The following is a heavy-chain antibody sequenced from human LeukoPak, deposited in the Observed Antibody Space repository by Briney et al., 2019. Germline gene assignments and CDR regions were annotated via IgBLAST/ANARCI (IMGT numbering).Heavy chain of an antibody. CDR2: ISSNNGYI. CDR3: ARSSGYMSY. J-gene: IGHJ4*02. Sequence: GGSLRLSCAASGFSFSSYRMNWVRQAPGKGLEWVASISSNNGYIYYADSVKGRFTISRDNGENSLHLQMNSLRAEDAAVYYCARSSGYMSYWGQGTLVTVSS. D-gene: IGHD3-22*01. CDR1: GFSFSSYR. V-gene: IGHV3-21*01.